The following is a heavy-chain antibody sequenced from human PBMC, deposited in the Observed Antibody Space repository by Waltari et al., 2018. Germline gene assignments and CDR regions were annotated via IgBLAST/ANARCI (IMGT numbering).Heavy chain of an antibody. Sequence: QVQLQESGPGLVKPSETLSLTCTVSGDSISNSFWNWIRQSPGKGLEWIGYIYNSGTTNYNPSLKSRVTMSVDTSKNQFSLRLSSVTVADTAVYYCARVQGGFWSSSPFDSWGQGTLVTVSS. D-gene: IGHD3-3*01. CDR3: ARVQGGFWSSSPFDS. CDR1: GDSISNSF. V-gene: IGHV4-59*01. CDR2: IYNSGTT. J-gene: IGHJ4*02.